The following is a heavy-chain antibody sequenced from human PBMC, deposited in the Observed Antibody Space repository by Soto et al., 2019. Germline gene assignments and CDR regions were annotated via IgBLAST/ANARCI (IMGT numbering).Heavy chain of an antibody. CDR3: ARSYYDTTGFAVDP. D-gene: IGHD3-22*01. V-gene: IGHV4-34*01. J-gene: IGHJ5*02. CDR2: INHSGST. CDR1: GGSFSGYY. Sequence: ETLSLTCAVYGGSFSGYYWSWIRQPPGKGLEWIGEINHSGSTNYNPSLKSRVTISVETSKNQFSMKVTSVTAADTAVYYCARSYYDTTGFAVDPWGQGTLVTVSS.